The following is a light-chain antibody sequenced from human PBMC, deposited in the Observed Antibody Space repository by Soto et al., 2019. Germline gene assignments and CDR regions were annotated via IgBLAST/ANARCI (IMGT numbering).Light chain of an antibody. CDR2: DAS. J-gene: IGKJ2*01. CDR3: QQYDIWPPYT. Sequence: EVVMTQSPSSXSXXPXXXXXXXXRASQNIRSSLAWYQQRPGQAPRLLIYDASTRATGIPPRFSGGGSGTEFTVTISSLQSEDFAIYYCQQYDIWPPYTFGQGTKVDIK. V-gene: IGKV3-15*01. CDR1: QNIRSS.